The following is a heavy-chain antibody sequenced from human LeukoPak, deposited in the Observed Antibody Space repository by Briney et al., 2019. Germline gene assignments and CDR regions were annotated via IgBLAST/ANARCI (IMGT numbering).Heavy chain of an antibody. Sequence: GGSLRLSCAASGFTFDVSAMNWVRQAPGKGLEWVSASGNAGDTYYADPVKGRFTISRDNSRNTLSLQMNSLRAEDTAVYYCAKEGAYNPTNYFDYWGQGTLVTVSS. D-gene: IGHD1-1*01. V-gene: IGHV3-23*01. CDR1: GFTFDVSA. CDR3: AKEGAYNPTNYFDY. J-gene: IGHJ4*02. CDR2: SGNAGDT.